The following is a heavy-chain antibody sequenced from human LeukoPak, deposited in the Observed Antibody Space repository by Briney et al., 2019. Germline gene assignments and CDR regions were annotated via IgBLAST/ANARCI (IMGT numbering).Heavy chain of an antibody. CDR2: IKHDGSET. V-gene: IGHV3-7*01. J-gene: IGHJ4*02. CDR1: GFTFSSYW. Sequence: PGGSLRLSCAASGFTFSSYWMSWVRQAPGKGLEGVVNIKHDGSETHYVDSVKGRFTISRDNAKNSLYLQMNSLRAEDTALYYCARDRSDSPFDSWGQGTLVTVSS. CDR3: ARDRSDSPFDS. D-gene: IGHD2-15*01.